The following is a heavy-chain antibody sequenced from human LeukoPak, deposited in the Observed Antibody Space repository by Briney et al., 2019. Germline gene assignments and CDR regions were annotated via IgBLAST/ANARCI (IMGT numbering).Heavy chain of an antibody. CDR2: IFPGDSDT. D-gene: IGHD3-22*01. CDR3: VVKDYYDSTGPLVY. Sequence: GESLKISCKGSGYSFTSYWIGWVRQMPGKGLEWMGIIFPGDSDTGYSPSFQGQVTISADKSISTAYLQWSSLKASDTAMYYCVVKDYYDSTGPLVYWGQGTLVTVSS. J-gene: IGHJ4*02. V-gene: IGHV5-51*01. CDR1: GYSFTSYW.